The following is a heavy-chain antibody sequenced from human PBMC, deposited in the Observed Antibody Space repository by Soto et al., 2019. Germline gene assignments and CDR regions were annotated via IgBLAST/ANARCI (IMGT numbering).Heavy chain of an antibody. CDR2: ISYDGSNK. CDR1: GFTFSSYA. J-gene: IGHJ3*02. CDR3: ALIDGVTIFGVVTNDAFDI. V-gene: IGHV3-30-3*01. Sequence: GASLRVSCAASGFTFSSYAMHWVRQAPGKRLEWVAVISYDGSNKYYADSVKGRFTISRDNSKNTLYLQMNSLRAEDTAVYYCALIDGVTIFGVVTNDAFDIWGQGTMVTVSS. D-gene: IGHD3-3*01.